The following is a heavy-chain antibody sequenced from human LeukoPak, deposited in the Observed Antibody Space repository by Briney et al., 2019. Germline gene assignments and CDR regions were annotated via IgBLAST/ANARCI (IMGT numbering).Heavy chain of an antibody. V-gene: IGHV1-46*01. CDR2: INPSGGST. CDR3: ARGGEDAFVI. CDR1: AYTFTSYY. Sequence: ASVKVSCKPSAYTFTSYYMLWVRQAPGQGLEWMGIINPSGGSTSYAQKFQGRVTMTRDTSTSTVYMELSSLRSEDTAVYYCARGGEDAFVIWGQGTMVTVSS. J-gene: IGHJ3*02.